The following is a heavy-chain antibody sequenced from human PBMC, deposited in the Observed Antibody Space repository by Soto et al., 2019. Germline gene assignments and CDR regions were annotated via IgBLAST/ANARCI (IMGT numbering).Heavy chain of an antibody. Sequence: SETLSLTCAVSDYSISSGYYWGWIRQPSGKGLEWIGSVYHSGTTYYNPSLKSRVTISLDTSKNQFSLKLSSVTAADTAVYYCTRSLFASSWYAGSWGQGALVTVSS. J-gene: IGHJ5*02. CDR2: VYHSGTT. V-gene: IGHV4-38-2*01. CDR3: TRSLFASSWYAGS. D-gene: IGHD6-13*01. CDR1: DYSISSGYY.